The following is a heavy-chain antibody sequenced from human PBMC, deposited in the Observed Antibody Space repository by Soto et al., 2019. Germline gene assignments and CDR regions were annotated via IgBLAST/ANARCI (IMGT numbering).Heavy chain of an antibody. CDR2: TYHRGST. D-gene: IGHD6-25*01. J-gene: IGHJ4*02. V-gene: IGHV4-59*01. Sequence: SETLSLTCSVSGVSISSYFWSRIRQAPGRGLEWIGYTYHRGSTNYSPSLKSRVAISLDTSENQFSLKVNSVTAADTAVYYCARIGGYHGPLDYWGQGTPVTVSS. CDR3: ARIGGYHGPLDY. CDR1: GVSISSYF.